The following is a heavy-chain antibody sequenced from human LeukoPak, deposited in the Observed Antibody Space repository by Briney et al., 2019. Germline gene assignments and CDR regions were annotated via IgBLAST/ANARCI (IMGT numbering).Heavy chain of an antibody. D-gene: IGHD3-22*01. Sequence: SETLSLTRSVSGGSISSYYWSWIRQPPGKGLEWFGYFYYSGNTKYNPSLKSRVSFSVDPSKNQFSLRLTSVTAADTAVYYCARDPRYYDSSGYYVVRGAFDIWGQGTMVTVSS. CDR1: GGSISSYY. J-gene: IGHJ3*02. CDR2: FYYSGNT. V-gene: IGHV4-59*01. CDR3: ARDPRYYDSSGYYVVRGAFDI.